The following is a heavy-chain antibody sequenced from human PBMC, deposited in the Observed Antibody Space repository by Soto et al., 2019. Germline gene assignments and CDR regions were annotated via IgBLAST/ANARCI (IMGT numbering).Heavy chain of an antibody. CDR2: ISWNNGSI. J-gene: IGHJ6*03. V-gene: IGHV3-9*01. CDR3: AKDKAIYYYYYMDV. D-gene: IGHD3-3*01. CDR1: GFTFVDYA. Sequence: GGSLRLSCAASGFTFVDYAMHWVRQAPGKGLEWVSGISWNNGSIGYADSVKGRFTISRDNAKNSLYLQMNSLRAEDTALYYCAKDKAIYYYYYMDVWGKGTTVTVSS.